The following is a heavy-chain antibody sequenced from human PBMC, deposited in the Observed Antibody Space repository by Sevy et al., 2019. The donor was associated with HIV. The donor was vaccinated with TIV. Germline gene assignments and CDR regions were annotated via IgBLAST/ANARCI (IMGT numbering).Heavy chain of an antibody. CDR1: GYTFSIYA. CDR2: VSGANRDT. CDR3: VRQLPTSYFDS. V-gene: IGHV1-3*01. J-gene: IGHJ4*02. Sequence: ASVKVSCKASGYTFSIYAMHWARQAPGRSLEWMGWVSGANRDTKYSQNFQGRLTFTSDSSASTAYMELSSLRSEDTAVYYCVRQLPTSYFDSWGQGTLVTVSS. D-gene: IGHD2-2*01.